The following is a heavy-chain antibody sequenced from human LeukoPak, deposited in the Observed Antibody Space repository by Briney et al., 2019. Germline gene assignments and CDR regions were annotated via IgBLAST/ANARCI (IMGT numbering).Heavy chain of an antibody. J-gene: IGHJ6*02. CDR1: GYTFTSYG. V-gene: IGHV1-18*01. D-gene: IGHD2-15*01. Sequence: EASVKVSCKASGYTFTSYGISWVRQAPGQGLEWMGWISAYNGNTNYAQKLQGRVTMTTDTSTSTAYMELRSLRSDDTAVYYCASGSCSSGSCYSALGDYYYYYGMDVWGQGTTVTVSS. CDR2: ISAYNGNT. CDR3: ASGSCSSGSCYSALGDYYYYYGMDV.